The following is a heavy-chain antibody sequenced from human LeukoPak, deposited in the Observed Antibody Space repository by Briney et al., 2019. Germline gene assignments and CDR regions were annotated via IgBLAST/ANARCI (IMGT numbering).Heavy chain of an antibody. J-gene: IGHJ1*01. Sequence: SETLSLTCTVSGGSISNYYCNWIRQPAGKGLEWIGRIYPSGSTDYNPSLKSRVTMSVDTSKNQFSLRLCSVTAADTAVYYCARDREGYGDGYFQHWGQGTLVTVSS. CDR1: GGSISNYY. D-gene: IGHD4-17*01. CDR3: ARDREGYGDGYFQH. CDR2: IYPSGST. V-gene: IGHV4-4*07.